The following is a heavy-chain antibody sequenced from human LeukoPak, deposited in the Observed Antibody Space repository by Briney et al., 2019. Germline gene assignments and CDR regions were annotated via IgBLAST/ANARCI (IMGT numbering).Heavy chain of an antibody. D-gene: IGHD3-22*01. V-gene: IGHV3-21*01. CDR1: GFTFSSNS. Sequence: GPCLRPARAAAGFTFSSNSMSSVRQPPRNWLELVTSIIVSGTYTNHADSVKGRFTISRDNTKNSLCLQMNSLRAEDTAIDSCAGVATMRVVEKSAYFQHWVQGTPVTVSS. J-gene: IGHJ1*01. CDR3: AGVATMRVVEKSAYFQH. CDR2: IIVSGTYT.